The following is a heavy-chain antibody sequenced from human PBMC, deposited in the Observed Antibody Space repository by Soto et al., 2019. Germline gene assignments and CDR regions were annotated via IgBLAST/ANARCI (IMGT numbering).Heavy chain of an antibody. J-gene: IGHJ6*02. CDR3: AKEGQWLVRFYYYYGMDV. V-gene: IGHV3-23*01. D-gene: IGHD6-19*01. Sequence: PGGSLRLSCAASGFTFSSYAMSWVRQAPGKGLEWVSAISGSGGSTYYADSVKGRFTISRDNSKNTLYLQMNSLRAEDTAVYYCAKEGQWLVRFYYYYGMDVWGQGTTVTVSS. CDR1: GFTFSSYA. CDR2: ISGSGGST.